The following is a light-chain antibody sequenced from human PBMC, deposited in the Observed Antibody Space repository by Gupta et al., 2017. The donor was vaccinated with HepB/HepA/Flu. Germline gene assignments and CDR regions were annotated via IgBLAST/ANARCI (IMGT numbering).Light chain of an antibody. CDR1: KLGEKY. CDR3: QAWDNSAMV. CDR2: QDS. J-gene: IGLJ3*02. Sequence: SSEMTQPSSVSVSPARTARLTCSGHKLGEKYVCWYQWMPGQSPVLVIHQDSRRPSGIPERFSGSNSGNTATLTISGTQAMDEADYYCQAWDNSAMVFGGGTKLTVL. V-gene: IGLV3-1*01.